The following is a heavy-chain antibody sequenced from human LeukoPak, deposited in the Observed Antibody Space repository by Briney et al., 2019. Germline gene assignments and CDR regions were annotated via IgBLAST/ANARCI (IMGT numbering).Heavy chain of an antibody. CDR1: GGTFSSYA. V-gene: IGHV1-69*06. D-gene: IGHD5-18*01. CDR3: ARGSRNSYGLSWSWFDP. J-gene: IGHJ5*02. CDR2: IIPIFGTA. Sequence: ASVKVSCKASGGTFSSYAISWVRQAPGQGLEWMGGIIPIFGTANYAQKFQGRVTITADKSTSTAYMELSSLRSEDTAVYYCARGSRNSYGLSWSWFDPWGRGTLVTVSS.